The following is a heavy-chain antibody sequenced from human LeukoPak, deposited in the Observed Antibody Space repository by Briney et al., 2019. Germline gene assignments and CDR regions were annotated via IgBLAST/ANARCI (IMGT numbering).Heavy chain of an antibody. J-gene: IGHJ3*02. CDR3: ARDLVTDSYGRSDAFDI. CDR1: VGTFSSYA. D-gene: IGHD5-18*01. V-gene: IGHV1-69*01. CDR2: IIPIFGTA. Sequence: SVKVSCKASVGTFSSYAISWVRQAPGQGLEWMGGIIPIFGTANYAQKFQGRVTITADESTSTAYMELSSLRSEDTAVYYCARDLVTDSYGRSDAFDIWGQGTMVTVSS.